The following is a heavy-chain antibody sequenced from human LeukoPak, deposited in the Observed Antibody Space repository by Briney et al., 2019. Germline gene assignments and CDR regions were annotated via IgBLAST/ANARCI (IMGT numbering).Heavy chain of an antibody. V-gene: IGHV1-8*01. J-gene: IGHJ1*01. CDR2: MNPNSGNT. CDR3: ARGPPPYCSGDSCYSFLYFHH. CDR1: VYTFTSYD. D-gene: IGHD2-15*01. Sequence: ASVKVSCKASVYTFTSYDINWVRQATGQGLEWMGLMNPNSGNTGDAQKFQGGVTMTRDTSISTAYLELTTLRSADTPVYYCARGPPPYCSGDSCYSFLYFHHWGQGTLVTVSS.